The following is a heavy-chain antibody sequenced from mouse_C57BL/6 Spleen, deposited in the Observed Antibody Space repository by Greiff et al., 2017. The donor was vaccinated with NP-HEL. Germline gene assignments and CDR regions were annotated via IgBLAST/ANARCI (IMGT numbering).Heavy chain of an antibody. D-gene: IGHD1-1*01. CDR3: ARQDGLFVLHWYFDV. CDR1: GIDFSRYW. V-gene: IGHV4-1*01. CDR2: INPDSSTI. Sequence: EVKLLQSGGGLVQPGGSLKLSCAASGIDFSRYWMSWVRRAPGKGLEWIGEINPDSSTINYAPSLKDKFIISRDNAKNTLYLQMSKVRSEDTALYYCARQDGLFVLHWYFDVWGTGTTVTVSS. J-gene: IGHJ1*03.